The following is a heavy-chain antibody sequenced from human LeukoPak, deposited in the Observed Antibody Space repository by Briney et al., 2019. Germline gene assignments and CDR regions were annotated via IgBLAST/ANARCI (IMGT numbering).Heavy chain of an antibody. CDR1: GGTFTSYA. D-gene: IGHD6-19*01. V-gene: IGHV1-69*01. CDR3: ARDSGWVSENFDY. J-gene: IGHJ4*02. CDR2: IIPIFGTA. Sequence: SVKVSCTASGGTFTSYAISWVRQAPGQGLEWMGGIIPIFGTANYAQKFQGRVTITADESTSTAYMELSSLRSEDTAVYYCARDSGWVSENFDYWGQGTLVTVSS.